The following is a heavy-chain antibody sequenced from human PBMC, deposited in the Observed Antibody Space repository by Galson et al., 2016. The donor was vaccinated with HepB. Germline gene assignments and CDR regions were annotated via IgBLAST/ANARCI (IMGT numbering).Heavy chain of an antibody. V-gene: IGHV4-39*01. D-gene: IGHD3-22*01. J-gene: IGHJ3*01. CDR2: FFHTGST. CDR3: ARQVEGYYDSPDAFDF. CDR1: GGSISSSTFY. Sequence: SETLSLTCTVSGGSISSSTFYWGWIRQPPGKGLEWIGSFFHTGSTYYNPSLKSRVTMSVDTSKNQFSLKLNSVTAADTAVYYCARQVEGYYDSPDAFDFWGQGTMVTVSS.